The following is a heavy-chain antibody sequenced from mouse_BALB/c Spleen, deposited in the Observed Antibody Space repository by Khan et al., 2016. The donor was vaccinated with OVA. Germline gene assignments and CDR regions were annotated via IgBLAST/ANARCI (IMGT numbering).Heavy chain of an antibody. Sequence: EVMLVESGGDVVKPGGSLKLSCAASGFTFSTYGMSWVRQTPDKRLEWVATVSTGGHYTYYPDTVKGRFTISRDNAKNTLYLQMSSLKSEDTAIFYCARLAYYNDSEGFAYWGQGTLVTVSA. CDR3: ARLAYYNDSEGFAY. D-gene: IGHD1-1*01. V-gene: IGHV5-6*01. J-gene: IGHJ3*01. CDR2: VSTGGHYT. CDR1: GFTFSTYG.